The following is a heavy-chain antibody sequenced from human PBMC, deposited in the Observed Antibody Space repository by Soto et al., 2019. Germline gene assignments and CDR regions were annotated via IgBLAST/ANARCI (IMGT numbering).Heavy chain of an antibody. CDR1: GFTFSSYS. CDR2: ISSSGSYI. D-gene: IGHD4-17*01. J-gene: IGHJ4*02. V-gene: IGHV3-21*01. CDR3: ARGGGSTVTVDY. Sequence: EVQLVESGGGLVKPGGSLRLSCAASGFTFSSYSMNWVRQAPGKGLEWVSAISSSGSYIYYADSVKGRFTISRDNAKNSLYLQMNSLRAEDTAVYSCARGGGSTVTVDYWGQGTLVTVSS.